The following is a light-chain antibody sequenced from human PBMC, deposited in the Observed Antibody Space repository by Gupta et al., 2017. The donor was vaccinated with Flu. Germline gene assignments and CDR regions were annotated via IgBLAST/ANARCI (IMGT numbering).Light chain of an antibody. CDR1: QNIVTY. CDR3: QQRHSPPWT. J-gene: IGKJ1*01. CDR2: AAS. V-gene: IGKV1-39*01. Sequence: DIHMTQSPSSLSAFVGDTVTITLRASQNIVTYLNWYQQKPGKAPKLLIYAASRVKSGVPSRFNGSGSGPDFTLTISRRQGEDLATYYCQQRHSPPWTFGQGTKVEIK.